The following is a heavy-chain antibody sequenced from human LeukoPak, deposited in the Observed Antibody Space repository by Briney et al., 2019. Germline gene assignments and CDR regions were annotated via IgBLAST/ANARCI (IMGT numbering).Heavy chain of an antibody. D-gene: IGHD3-22*01. Sequence: SETLSLTCAVSGGSISSSNWWSWVRQPPGKGLEWIGEIYHSGSTNYNPSLKSRVTISVDKSKNQFSLKLSSVTAADTAVYYCARPVGYYYDSSGFDYWGQGTLVTVSS. J-gene: IGHJ4*02. CDR3: ARPVGYYYDSSGFDY. CDR1: GGSISSSNW. CDR2: IYHSGST. V-gene: IGHV4-4*02.